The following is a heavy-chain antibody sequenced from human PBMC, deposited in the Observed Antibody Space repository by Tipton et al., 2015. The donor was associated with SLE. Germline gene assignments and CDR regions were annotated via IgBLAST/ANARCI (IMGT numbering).Heavy chain of an antibody. J-gene: IGHJ4*02. CDR2: ISAYNGNT. D-gene: IGHD1-20*01. Sequence: QSGAEVKKPGASVKVSCKASGYTFTSYGISWVRQAPGQGLEWMGWISAYNGNTNYAQKLQGRVTMTTDTSTSTAYMELRSLRSEDTAVYYCARDWVPHDRRHGITGTPWVWGQGTLVTVSS. V-gene: IGHV1-18*01. CDR3: ARDWVPHDRRHGITGTPWV. CDR1: GYTFTSYG.